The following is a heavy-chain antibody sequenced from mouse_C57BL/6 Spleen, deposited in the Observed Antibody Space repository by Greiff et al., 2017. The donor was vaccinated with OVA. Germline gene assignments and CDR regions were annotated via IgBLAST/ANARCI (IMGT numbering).Heavy chain of an antibody. CDR3: ARMTNNWYFDV. Sequence: EVQLQQSGPELVKPGASVKISCKASGYTFTDYYMNWVKQSHGKSLEWIGDINPNNGGTSYNQKFKGKATLTVDKSSSTAYMELRSLTSEDSAVYYCARMTNNWYFDVWGTGTTVTVSS. CDR2: INPNNGGT. J-gene: IGHJ1*03. D-gene: IGHD2-13*01. CDR1: GYTFTDYY. V-gene: IGHV1-26*01.